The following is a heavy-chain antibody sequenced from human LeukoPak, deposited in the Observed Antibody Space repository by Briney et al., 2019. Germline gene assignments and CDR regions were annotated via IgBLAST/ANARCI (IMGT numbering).Heavy chain of an antibody. Sequence: GGSLRLSCAASGFNFSSYSMNWVRQAPGKGLEGVSSISSSSSYIYYADSVKGRFTISRDNAKNSLYLQMNSLRAEDTAVYYCARELGTRGGYWGQGTLVTVSS. J-gene: IGHJ4*02. CDR1: GFNFSSYS. CDR2: ISSSSSYI. CDR3: ARELGTRGGY. D-gene: IGHD1-1*01. V-gene: IGHV3-21*01.